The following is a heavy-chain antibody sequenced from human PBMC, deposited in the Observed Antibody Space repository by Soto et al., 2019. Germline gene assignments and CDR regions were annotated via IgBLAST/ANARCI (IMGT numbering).Heavy chain of an antibody. CDR3: AKVSRKGSAIDFDY. CDR1: GYTFSNCD. V-gene: IGHV1-8*01. CDR2: VNPNNGDT. J-gene: IGHJ4*02. Sequence: QVQLVQSGAELKKPGASVKVSCKASGYTFSNCDMNWVRQATGQGPEWIAWVNPNNGDTGYAQKFQGRVTLTTDISTTTAYMELTSLRSEDTATYYCAKVSRKGSAIDFDYWGQGTLITVSS. D-gene: IGHD3-10*01.